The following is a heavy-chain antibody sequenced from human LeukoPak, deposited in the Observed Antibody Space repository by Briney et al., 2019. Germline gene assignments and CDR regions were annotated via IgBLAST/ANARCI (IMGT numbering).Heavy chain of an antibody. D-gene: IGHD3-3*01. V-gene: IGHV4-59*01. Sequence: SETLSLTCTVSGGSISSYYWSWIRQPPGKGLEWIGYIYYSGSTNYNPSLKSRVTISVDTSKNQFSLKLSSVTAADTAMYYYARYYDFWSGYYNWFDPWGQGTLVTVSS. CDR2: IYYSGST. J-gene: IGHJ5*02. CDR3: ARYYDFWSGYYNWFDP. CDR1: GGSISSYY.